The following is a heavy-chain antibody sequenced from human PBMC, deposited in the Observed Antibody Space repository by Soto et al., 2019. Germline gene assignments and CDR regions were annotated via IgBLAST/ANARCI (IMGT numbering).Heavy chain of an antibody. V-gene: IGHV3-11*06. CDR1: GFTFSDYY. CDR2: ISSSSSYT. D-gene: IGHD3-10*01. Sequence: LRLSCAASGFTFSDYYMSWIRQAPGKGLEWVSYISSSSSYTNYADSVKGRFTISRDNAKNSLYLQMNSLRAEDTAVHYCASPKSYGSGSYAYWGQGTLVTVSS. J-gene: IGHJ4*02. CDR3: ASPKSYGSGSYAY.